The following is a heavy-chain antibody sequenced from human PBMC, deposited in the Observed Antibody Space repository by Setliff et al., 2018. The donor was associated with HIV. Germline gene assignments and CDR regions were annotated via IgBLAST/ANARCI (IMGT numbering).Heavy chain of an antibody. CDR3: ARGFSVYSSSDPLLNGFDP. CDR1: GYTFTSYA. Sequence: AASVKVSCKASGYTFTSYAMHWVRQAPGQRLEWMGWINAGNGNTKYSQKFQGRVTITRDTSASTAYMELSSLRSEDTAVYYCARGFSVYSSSDPLLNGFDPWGQGTLVTVSS. D-gene: IGHD6-6*01. CDR2: INAGNGNT. J-gene: IGHJ5*02. V-gene: IGHV1-3*01.